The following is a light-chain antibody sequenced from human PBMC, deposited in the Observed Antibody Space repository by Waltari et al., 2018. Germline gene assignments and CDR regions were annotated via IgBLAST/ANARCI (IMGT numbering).Light chain of an antibody. V-gene: IGLV2-23*02. J-gene: IGLJ2*01. CDR1: SSDVGGYNY. CDR3: CSYAGSSTPVV. Sequence: QSALTQPASVSGSPGQSITISCTGTSSDVGGYNYVSWYQQHPGKAPKLMIYDVSKRPSGVSKRFSGSKSGNTASLTISGLQAEDEADYYCCSYAGSSTPVVFGGGTKLTVL. CDR2: DVS.